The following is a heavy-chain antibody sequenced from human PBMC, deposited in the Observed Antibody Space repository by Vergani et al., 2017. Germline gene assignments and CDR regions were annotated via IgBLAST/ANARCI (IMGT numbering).Heavy chain of an antibody. V-gene: IGHV1-18*01. D-gene: IGHD3-22*01. CDR3: ARGPYYYDSSGYYLELDS. J-gene: IGHJ4*02. CDR1: GYTFTSYG. Sequence: QVQLVQSGAEVKKPGASVKVSCKASGYTFTSYGISWVRQAPGQGLEWMGWISAYNGNTNYAQKLQGRVTMTTYTSTRTSYMELRSLRSEDTAVYYCARGPYYYDSSGYYLELDSWGQGTLVTVSS. CDR2: ISAYNGNT.